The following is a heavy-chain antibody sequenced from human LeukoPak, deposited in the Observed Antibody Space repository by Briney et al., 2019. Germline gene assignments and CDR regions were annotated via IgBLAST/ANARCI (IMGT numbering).Heavy chain of an antibody. CDR3: ARRINSGWARDAFDI. J-gene: IGHJ3*02. CDR2: INPNSGGA. D-gene: IGHD6-19*01. V-gene: IGHV1-2*02. CDR1: GYTFTDYY. Sequence: GASVKVSCKASGYTFTDYYMQWVRQAPGQGLEWMGWINPNSGGAKYAQKFQGRVTMTRDTSSSTTYMELSTLRSDDTAVYYCARRINSGWARDAFDIWGQGTMVTVSS.